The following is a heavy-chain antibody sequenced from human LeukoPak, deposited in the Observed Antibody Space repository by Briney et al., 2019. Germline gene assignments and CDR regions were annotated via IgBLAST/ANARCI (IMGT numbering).Heavy chain of an antibody. V-gene: IGHV3-30*02. Sequence: GGSLRLSCAASGFTFSSYGMHWVRQAPGKGLEWVAFIRYDGSNKYYADSVKGRFTISRDNSKNTLYLQMNSLRAEDTAVYYCAKDETMIVVVVGAFDIWGQGTMVTVSS. CDR2: IRYDGSNK. CDR1: GFTFSSYG. J-gene: IGHJ3*02. D-gene: IGHD3-22*01. CDR3: AKDETMIVVVVGAFDI.